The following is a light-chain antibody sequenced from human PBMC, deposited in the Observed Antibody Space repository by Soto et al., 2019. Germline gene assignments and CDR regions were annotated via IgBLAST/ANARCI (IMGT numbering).Light chain of an antibody. CDR1: SSDVGSYNL. CDR2: EGS. Sequence: QSALTQPASVSGSPGQSITISCTGTSSDVGSYNLVSWYQQHPGKAPKLMIYEGSKRPSGVSNRFSGSKSGNTASLTISGLHAEDKADYYCCSYAGSSTYVFGTGTKLTVL. CDR3: CSYAGSSTYV. J-gene: IGLJ1*01. V-gene: IGLV2-23*01.